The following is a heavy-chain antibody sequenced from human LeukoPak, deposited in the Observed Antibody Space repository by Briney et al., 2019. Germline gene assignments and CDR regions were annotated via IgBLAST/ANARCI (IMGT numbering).Heavy chain of an antibody. CDR2: ISNSGGTT. V-gene: IGHV3-23*01. D-gene: IGHD1-26*01. CDR1: GFTFSSYA. J-gene: IGHJ6*03. Sequence: GGSLRLSCAASGFTFSSYAMSWVRQAPGKGLEWVSTISNSGGTTYYADSVKGRFTISRDNAKNSLYLQMNSLRAEDTAVYYCAREIYYYYYMDVWGKGTTVTISS. CDR3: AREIYYYYYMDV.